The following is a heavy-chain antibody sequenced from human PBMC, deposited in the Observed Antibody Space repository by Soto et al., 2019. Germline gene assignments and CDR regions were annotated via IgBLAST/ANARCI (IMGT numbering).Heavy chain of an antibody. D-gene: IGHD5-12*01. V-gene: IGHV4-30-4*01. CDR1: GASVAGGSYY. J-gene: IGHJ5*02. CDR3: ARDTYSGYDFGL. Sequence: LSLTCSVSGASVAGGSYYWSWVRQPPGKGLEWIGYIPSRGRPFYNPSLTSRGTISADTSKNQLSLQLTSVTAADTAVYYCARDTYSGYDFGLWGQGTLVTVSS. CDR2: IPSRGRP.